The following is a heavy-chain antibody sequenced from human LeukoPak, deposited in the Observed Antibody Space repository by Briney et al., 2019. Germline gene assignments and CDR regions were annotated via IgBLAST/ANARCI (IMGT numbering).Heavy chain of an antibody. J-gene: IGHJ5*02. Sequence: ASVKVSCKASGYAFTSYYMHWVRQAPGQGLEWMGIINPSGGSTSYAQKFQGRVTMTRDTSTSTVYMELSSLRSEDTAVYYCARDGSDGIWSGNYNWFDPWGQGTLVTVSS. CDR3: ARDGSDGIWSGNYNWFDP. V-gene: IGHV1-46*01. CDR2: INPSGGST. D-gene: IGHD3-3*01. CDR1: GYAFTSYY.